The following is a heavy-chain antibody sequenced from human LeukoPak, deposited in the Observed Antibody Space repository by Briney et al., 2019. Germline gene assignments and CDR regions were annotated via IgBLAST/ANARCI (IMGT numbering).Heavy chain of an antibody. Sequence: GGSLRLSCAASAFTFGSYWMSWVRQAPGRGLEWVANIEHDGSEAYYVDSVKGRFAISRDNAKNSLYLQMNSLRAEDTAVYYCARDRRAGDLRYWGQGTLVTVSS. CDR3: ARDRRAGDLRY. J-gene: IGHJ4*02. V-gene: IGHV3-7*01. D-gene: IGHD3-16*01. CDR2: IEHDGSEA. CDR1: AFTFGSYW.